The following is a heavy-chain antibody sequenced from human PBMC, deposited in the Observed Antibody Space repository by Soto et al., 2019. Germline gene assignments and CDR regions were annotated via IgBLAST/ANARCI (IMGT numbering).Heavy chain of an antibody. CDR2: LYDVDGT. CDR3: ASWRLQEHAYDI. Sequence: DVQLVASGGGLIQPGESLRLSCAAFGFTVSGKKYMAWVRQPPGKGLEWVSALYDVDGTYYADSVKGRFTTSSDSSRTILYLQIHSLRPDDTAVYFCASWRLQEHAYDIWGQGTTVTVSS. CDR1: GFTVSGKKY. D-gene: IGHD1-1*01. V-gene: IGHV3-53*01. J-gene: IGHJ3*02.